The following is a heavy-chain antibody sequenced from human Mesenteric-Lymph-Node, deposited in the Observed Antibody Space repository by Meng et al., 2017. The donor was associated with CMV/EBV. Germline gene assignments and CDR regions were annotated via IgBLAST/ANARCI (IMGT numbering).Heavy chain of an antibody. CDR2: ISSSSSYI. J-gene: IGHJ4*02. V-gene: IGHV3-21*01. D-gene: IGHD3-3*01. CDR1: GFTFSSYS. CDR3: ARANDFWSGYYGTSSYLDY. Sequence: GGSLRLSCAASGFTFSSYSMNWVRQAPGKGLEWVSSISSSSSYIYYADSVKGRFTISRDNAKNSLYLQMNSLRAEDTAVYYCARANDFWSGYYGTSSYLDYWGQGTLVTVSS.